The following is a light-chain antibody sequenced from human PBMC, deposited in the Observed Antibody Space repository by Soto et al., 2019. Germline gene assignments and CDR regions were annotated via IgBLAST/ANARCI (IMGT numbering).Light chain of an antibody. CDR3: QQYYETPLT. V-gene: IGKV4-1*01. Sequence: DIVMTQSPDSLAVSLGEWATINCKSSQSVLHSSNNENYLAWVQQKPGQPPKLLIYWASTRESGVPDRFSGSGSGTDFTLTISSLQAEDVAVYYCQQYYETPLTFGGGTKVEIK. CDR1: QSVLHSSNNENY. J-gene: IGKJ4*01. CDR2: WAS.